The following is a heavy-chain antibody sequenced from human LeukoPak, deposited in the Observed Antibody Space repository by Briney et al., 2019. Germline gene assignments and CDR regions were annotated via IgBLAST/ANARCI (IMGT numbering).Heavy chain of an antibody. CDR3: AKKGDGYNLPDY. D-gene: IGHD5-24*01. V-gene: IGHV3-30*18. CDR2: ISYDGSNK. Sequence: VAVISYDGSNKYYADFVKGRFTISRDNSKNTLYLQMNSLRAEDTAVYYCAKKGDGYNLPDYWGQGTLVTVSS. J-gene: IGHJ4*02.